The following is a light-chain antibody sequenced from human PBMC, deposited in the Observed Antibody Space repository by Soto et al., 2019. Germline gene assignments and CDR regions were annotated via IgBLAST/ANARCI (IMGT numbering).Light chain of an antibody. Sequence: QSVLPQPPSVSGAPGQRATISCTGSSSNIGAGYDVHWYQQLPGTAPKLLIYGNSNRPSGVPDRFSGSKSGTSASLAITGLQAEDEADYYCQSYDSSLSGSDVFGTGTKVTVL. V-gene: IGLV1-40*01. J-gene: IGLJ1*01. CDR2: GNS. CDR1: SSNIGAGYD. CDR3: QSYDSSLSGSDV.